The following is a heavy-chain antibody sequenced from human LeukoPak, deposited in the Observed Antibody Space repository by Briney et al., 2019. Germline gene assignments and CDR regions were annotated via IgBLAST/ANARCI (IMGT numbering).Heavy chain of an antibody. J-gene: IGHJ4*02. V-gene: IGHV1-69*06. Sequence: GASVKVSCKASGGTFSSYAISWVRQAPGQGLEWMGGIIPIFGTAKYAQRFQGRVTITADKSTRTAYMELRSLRSEDTAVYYCARDPRDGNSEWGQGTLVTVSS. CDR2: IIPIFGTA. D-gene: IGHD5-24*01. CDR3: ARDPRDGNSE. CDR1: GGTFSSYA.